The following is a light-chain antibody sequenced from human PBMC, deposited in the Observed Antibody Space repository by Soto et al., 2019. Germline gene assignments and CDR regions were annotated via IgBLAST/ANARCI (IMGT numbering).Light chain of an antibody. J-gene: IGLJ1*01. CDR3: CSFTTSSTYV. CDR2: EVS. CDR1: SSDVGGYNR. Sequence: QSVLTQPPSVSGSPGQSVTISCTGTSSDVGGYNRVFWYQQPPDTAPKVMIYEVSNRPSGVPDRFSGSKSGNTASLTISGLQAEDEADYCCCSFTTSSTYVFGTGTKVTVL. V-gene: IGLV2-18*02.